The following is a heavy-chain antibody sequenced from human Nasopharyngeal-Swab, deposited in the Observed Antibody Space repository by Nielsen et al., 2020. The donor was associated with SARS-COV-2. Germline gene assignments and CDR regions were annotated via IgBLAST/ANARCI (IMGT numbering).Heavy chain of an antibody. J-gene: IGHJ4*02. CDR1: GGSISNSY. CDR3: ARAGKPKPRLPILYSGSYHDKKYSFDYFDD. D-gene: IGHD1-26*01. Sequence: GSLRLSCTVSGGSISNSYWSWIRQPPGKGLEWIGYIYYSGSTNYNPSLKGRVTISVDTSRNKFSLKLSSVTAADTAVYYCARAGKPKPRLPILYSGSYHDKKYSFDYFDDWGQGTLVTVSS. V-gene: IGHV4-59*01. CDR2: IYYSGST.